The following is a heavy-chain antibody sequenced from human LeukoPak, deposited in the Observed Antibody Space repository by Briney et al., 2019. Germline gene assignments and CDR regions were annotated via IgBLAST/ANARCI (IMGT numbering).Heavy chain of an antibody. CDR3: ARDSGYSYGYPIDY. D-gene: IGHD5-18*01. Sequence: GGSLRLSCAASGFTFSSYEMNWVRQAPGKGLEWVSYISSSGSTIYYADSVKGRFTISRDNAKNSLYLQMNSLRAEDTAVYYCARDSGYSYGYPIDYWGQGTLVTVSS. CDR2: ISSSGSTI. J-gene: IGHJ4*02. CDR1: GFTFSSYE. V-gene: IGHV3-48*03.